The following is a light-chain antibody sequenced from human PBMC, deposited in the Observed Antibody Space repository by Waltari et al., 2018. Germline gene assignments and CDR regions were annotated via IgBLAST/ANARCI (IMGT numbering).Light chain of an antibody. CDR2: WAS. V-gene: IGKV4-1*01. Sequence: DIVMTQSPDSLAVSLGERATINCKSSQGILDGSNNRNSLAWYQQKPGQSPNLLIYWASTRESGVPDRVSGSGSGTDFSLTISSLQAEDVAVYYCQQYYRVPLTFGGGTKIEIK. CDR3: QQYYRVPLT. J-gene: IGKJ4*01. CDR1: QGILDGSNNRNS.